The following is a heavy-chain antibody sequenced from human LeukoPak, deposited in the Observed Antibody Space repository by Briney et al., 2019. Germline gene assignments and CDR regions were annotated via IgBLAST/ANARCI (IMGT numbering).Heavy chain of an antibody. CDR3: ARGVVVTMYYYGMDV. D-gene: IGHD2-21*02. V-gene: IGHV4-59*01. Sequence: SETLSLTCTVSGDSISSYYWSWIRQPPGKGLEWIGYIYYSGSTNYNPSLKSRVTISVDTSKNQFSLKLSSVTAADTAVYYCARGVVVTMYYYGMDVWGQGTTVTVSS. CDR2: IYYSGST. CDR1: GDSISSYY. J-gene: IGHJ6*02.